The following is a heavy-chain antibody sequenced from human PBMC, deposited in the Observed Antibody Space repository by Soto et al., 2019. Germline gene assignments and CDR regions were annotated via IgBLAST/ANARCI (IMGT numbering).Heavy chain of an antibody. J-gene: IGHJ5*02. CDR2: IYYSGTT. Sequence: SETLSLTCTVSGGSISTYFWSWIRQPPGKGLEWIGNIYYSGTTDYNPSLKSRVTLSVDASKNQFSLRLSSVTAADTAVYYCARVNPACGGGSRYYPYFGFAPWGQGTPVTVSS. D-gene: IGHD2-15*01. CDR1: GGSISTYF. V-gene: IGHV4-59*01. CDR3: ARVNPACGGGSRYYPYFGFAP.